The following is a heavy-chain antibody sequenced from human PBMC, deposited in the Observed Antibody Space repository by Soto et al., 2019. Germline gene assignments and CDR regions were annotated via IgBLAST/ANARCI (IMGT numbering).Heavy chain of an antibody. Sequence: QLQLQESGSGLVKPSQTLSLTCAVSGGSISSGGYSWSWIRQPPGKGLEWIGYIYHSGSTYYNPSLTSRVAISVDRSKNQFSLKLSSVTAADTAVYYCASSPGSVAGRFDYWGQGTLVTVSS. V-gene: IGHV4-30-2*01. CDR3: ASSPGSVAGRFDY. CDR1: GGSISSGGYS. J-gene: IGHJ4*02. CDR2: IYHSGST. D-gene: IGHD6-19*01.